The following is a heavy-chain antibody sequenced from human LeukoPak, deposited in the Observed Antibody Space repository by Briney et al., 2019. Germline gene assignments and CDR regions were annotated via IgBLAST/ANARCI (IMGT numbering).Heavy chain of an antibody. CDR2: IYHGGST. V-gene: IGHV4-38-2*01. D-gene: IGHD2-2*01. J-gene: IGHJ4*02. CDR1: GYSISSGYY. CDR3: ARVWCSSTSCYYFDY. Sequence: SETLSLTCAVSGYSISSGYYWGWIRQPPGKGLEWIGSIYHGGSTYYNPSLKSRVTISVDTSKNQFSLKLSSVTAADTAVYYCARVWCSSTSCYYFDYWGQGTLVTVSS.